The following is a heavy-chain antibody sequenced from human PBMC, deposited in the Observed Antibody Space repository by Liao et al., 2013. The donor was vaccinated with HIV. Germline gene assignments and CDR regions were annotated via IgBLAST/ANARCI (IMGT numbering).Heavy chain of an antibody. Sequence: QVQLQESGPGLVKPSQTLSLTCTVSGVSITYDDYYWTWIRQPPRKGLEWIGYFYSGGSTYYSPSLKSRVTISEDTSKNQFSLKLSSVTAADTAVYYCAGFTFGGPYAFDIWGQGTMVTVSS. CDR3: AGFTFGGPYAFDI. D-gene: IGHD3-16*01. CDR2: FYSGGST. J-gene: IGHJ3*02. V-gene: IGHV4-30-4*08. CDR1: GVSITYDDYY.